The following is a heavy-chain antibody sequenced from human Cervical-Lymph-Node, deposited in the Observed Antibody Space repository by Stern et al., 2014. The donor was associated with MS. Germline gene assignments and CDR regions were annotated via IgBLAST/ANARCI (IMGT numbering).Heavy chain of an antibody. CDR2: PFSNDEK. D-gene: IGHD2-8*01. Sequence: ESGPVLVKPTETVTLTCTISGLSLSNARMGVTWIRQPPGKALEWLAHPFSNDEKSYNTSLESRLTISQDTSQSQVVLTMTNMEPVDTATYYCARIPYCTNGVCSLWDYFFDLWGQGILVTVSS. J-gene: IGHJ4*02. CDR1: GLSLSNARMG. CDR3: ARIPYCTNGVCSLWDYFFDL. V-gene: IGHV2-26*03.